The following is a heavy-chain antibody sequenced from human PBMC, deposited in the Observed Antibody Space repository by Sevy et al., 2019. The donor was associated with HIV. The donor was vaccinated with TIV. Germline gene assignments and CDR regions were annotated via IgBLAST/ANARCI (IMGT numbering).Heavy chain of an antibody. V-gene: IGHV3-30*03. CDR1: GFSFSTHG. CDR3: ARDAGYSTVWYPGY. CDR2: ISFDGSDK. J-gene: IGHJ4*02. Sequence: GGSLRLSCAASGFSFSTHGMHWVRQAPGKGLEWVAVISFDGSDKYYSESVKGRFTISRDNSKNRLLLQMSSLRAGDTAGYYCARDAGYSTVWYPGYWGQGTLVTVSS. D-gene: IGHD6-19*01.